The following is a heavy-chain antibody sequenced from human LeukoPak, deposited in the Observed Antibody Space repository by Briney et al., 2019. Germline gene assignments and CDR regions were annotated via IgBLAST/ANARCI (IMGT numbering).Heavy chain of an antibody. V-gene: IGHV4-34*01. CDR2: INHSGST. J-gene: IGHJ4*02. CDR1: GGSFSGYY. D-gene: IGHD1-1*01. Sequence: SETLPLTCAVYGGSFSGYYWRWIRQPPGKGLEWMGEINHSGSTNYNPSLKSRVTISVDTSKNQLSLKMSSVTAADTAVYYCTITTGTTLGLMDYWGQGTLVTVSS. CDR3: TITTGTTLGLMDY.